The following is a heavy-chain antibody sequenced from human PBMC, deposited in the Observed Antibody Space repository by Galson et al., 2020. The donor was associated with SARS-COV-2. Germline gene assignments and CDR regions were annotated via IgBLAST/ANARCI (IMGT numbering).Heavy chain of an antibody. J-gene: IGHJ4*02. Sequence: NSGGSLRLSCAASGFTFSGYSMNWVPQTPGKGLEWVSSISSSSSYIYYADSVEGRFTVSRDNARKSLCLEMDSLRPEETAVYYCARKEMGATVPFDHWVQGTLVTVSS. CDR1: GFTFSGYS. V-gene: IGHV3-21*01. CDR3: ARKEMGATVPFDH. CDR2: ISSSSSYI. D-gene: IGHD1-26*01.